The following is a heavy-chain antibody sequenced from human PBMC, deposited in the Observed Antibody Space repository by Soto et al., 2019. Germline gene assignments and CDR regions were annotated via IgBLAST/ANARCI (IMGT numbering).Heavy chain of an antibody. CDR2: ISYDGTDE. CDR1: GFSFSSYG. D-gene: IGHD2-8*01. Sequence: LRLSCAASGFSFSSYGMHWVRQAPGKGLEWVAMISYDGTDEYYADSVKGRFTISRDNSKNAVYLQMNSLRAEDTAVYYCITDGPDGRAYWGQGTQVTVSS. CDR3: ITDGPDGRAY. J-gene: IGHJ4*02. V-gene: IGHV3-30*03.